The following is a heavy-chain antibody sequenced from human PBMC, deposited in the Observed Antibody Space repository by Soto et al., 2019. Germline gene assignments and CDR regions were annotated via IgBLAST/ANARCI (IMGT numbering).Heavy chain of an antibody. CDR3: ARDTPATVATGMYYFDY. Sequence: ASVKVSCKASGGTFSSYTISWVRQAPGQGLEWMGRIIPILGIANYAQKFQGRVTITADKSTSTAYMELSSLRSEDTAVYYCARDTPATVATGMYYFDYWGQGALVTVSS. J-gene: IGHJ4*02. D-gene: IGHD4-17*01. CDR1: GGTFSSYT. CDR2: IIPILGIA. V-gene: IGHV1-69*04.